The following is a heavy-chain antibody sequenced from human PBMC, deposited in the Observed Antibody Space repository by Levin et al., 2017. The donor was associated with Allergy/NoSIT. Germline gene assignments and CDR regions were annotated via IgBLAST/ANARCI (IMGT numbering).Heavy chain of an antibody. CDR2: ITGRGDDT. Sequence: GGSLRLSCAASGFSFTNYAITWGRQAPGKGLEWVSLITGRGDDTYSADSVKGRFTISRDNSKNTLYLQMNSLTAEDTAVYYCASDQEVTSLVVYYGAFDIWGQGTMVTVSS. J-gene: IGHJ3*02. D-gene: IGHD3-10*01. V-gene: IGHV3-23*01. CDR3: ASDQEVTSLVVYYGAFDI. CDR1: GFSFTNYA.